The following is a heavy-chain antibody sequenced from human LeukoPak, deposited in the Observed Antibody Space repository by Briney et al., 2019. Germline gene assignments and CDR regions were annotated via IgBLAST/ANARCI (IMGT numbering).Heavy chain of an antibody. CDR1: GFTFSNYV. Sequence: PGRSLRLSCAASGFTFSNYVIHWVRQAPGKGLEWVAVIGYDGSYKYYADSVKGRFTISRDNSKNTLYLQMNSLGAEDTAVYYCARPAAATYVYFDYWGQGTLVTVSS. J-gene: IGHJ4*02. CDR3: ARPAAATYVYFDY. V-gene: IGHV3-33*01. CDR2: IGYDGSYK. D-gene: IGHD2-15*01.